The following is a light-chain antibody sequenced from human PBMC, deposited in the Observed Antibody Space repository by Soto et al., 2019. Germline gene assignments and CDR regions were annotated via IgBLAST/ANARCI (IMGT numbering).Light chain of an antibody. CDR3: QLYGSSPLT. V-gene: IGKV3-20*01. J-gene: IGKJ4*01. CDR2: GAS. CDR1: QSVSSSY. Sequence: EIVLTQSPGTLSLSPGERATLSCRASQSVSSSYLGWYQQKPGQAPRLLISGASSRATGIPDRFSGSGSGTDFTLSISRLDPESFAVYYCQLYGSSPLTFGGGTKVEIK.